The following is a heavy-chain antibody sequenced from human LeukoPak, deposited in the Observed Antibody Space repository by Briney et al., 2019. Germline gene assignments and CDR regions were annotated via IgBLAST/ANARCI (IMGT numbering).Heavy chain of an antibody. D-gene: IGHD3-9*01. V-gene: IGHV3-23*01. CDR2: IYDNGDT. CDR1: GFTFSSYA. J-gene: IGHJ4*02. CDR3: VSHSDPLTGYSFDY. Sequence: GGSLRLSCAASGFTFSSYAMSWVRQAPGKGLEWVSIIYDNGDTYYADSVKGRFAVTRDSSKNTVSLEMNSLRVDDTAVYYCVSHSDPLTGYSFDYWGQGTLATVSS.